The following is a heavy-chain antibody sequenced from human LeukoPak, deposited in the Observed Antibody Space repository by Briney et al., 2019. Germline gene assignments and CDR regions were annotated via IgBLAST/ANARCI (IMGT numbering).Heavy chain of an antibody. D-gene: IGHD6-19*01. CDR2: ISSSGSTI. J-gene: IGHJ3*02. CDR1: GFTFSDYY. V-gene: IGHV3-11*01. CDR3: ARDHYRLAVAGIRDAFDI. Sequence: PGGSLRLSCAASGFTFSDYYMSWIRQAPGKGLEWVSYISSSGSTIYYADSVKGRFTISRDNAKNSLYLQMNSLRDEDTAVYYCARDHYRLAVAGIRDAFDIWGQGTMVTVSS.